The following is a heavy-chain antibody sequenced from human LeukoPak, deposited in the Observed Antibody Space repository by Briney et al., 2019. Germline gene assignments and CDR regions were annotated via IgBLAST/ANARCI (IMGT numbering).Heavy chain of an antibody. CDR3: ATYTHWVAGDV. J-gene: IGHJ6*02. CDR1: GFTFSDSW. CDR2: MNQDGSKK. Sequence: GGSLRLSCAASGFTFSDSWMSWVCQAPGKGLEWVANMNQDGSKKDYVDSVKGRFTISRDNARNSLYLQMCSLRAEDTAVYYCATYTHWVAGDVWGQGTTVTVSS. V-gene: IGHV3-7*01. D-gene: IGHD3-16*01.